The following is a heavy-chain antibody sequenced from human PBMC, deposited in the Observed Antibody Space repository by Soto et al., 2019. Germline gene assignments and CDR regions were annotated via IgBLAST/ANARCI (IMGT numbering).Heavy chain of an antibody. CDR2: MTYDGATE. V-gene: IGHV3-30*14. CDR1: GFTFSDYV. J-gene: IGHJ3*01. Sequence: QVRLVESGGGVVQPGTSLRLSCAASGFTFSDYVIHWVRQAAGKGLEWVASMTYDGATEYYADSVKGRFTMSRDNSKRALSLQMNSLRPDHTAVYYCARVRLSIAVNDALDVWGQGTTVTVSS. CDR3: ARVRLSIAVNDALDV. D-gene: IGHD3-3*02.